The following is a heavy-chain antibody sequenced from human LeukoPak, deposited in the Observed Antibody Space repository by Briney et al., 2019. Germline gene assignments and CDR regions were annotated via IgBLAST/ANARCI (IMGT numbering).Heavy chain of an antibody. D-gene: IGHD5-24*01. CDR3: ARGGDGYNFDY. CDR1: GGSFSGYY. CDR2: INHSGST. V-gene: IGHV4-34*01. J-gene: IGHJ4*02. Sequence: SETLSLTCAVYGGSFSGYYWSWIRQPPGKGLEWIGEINHSGSTNYNPSLKSRVTISVDTSKNQFSLKLSSVTAADTAVYYCARGGDGYNFDYWGQGSLVTVSS.